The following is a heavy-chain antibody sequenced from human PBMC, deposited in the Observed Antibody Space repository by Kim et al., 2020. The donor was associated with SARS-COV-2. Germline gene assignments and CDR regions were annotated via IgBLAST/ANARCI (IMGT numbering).Heavy chain of an antibody. Sequence: KLQGRVTMTTDTSTSTAYMELRSLRSDDTAVYYCAREYYGSGSHYGMDVWGQGTTVTVSS. CDR3: AREYYGSGSHYGMDV. V-gene: IGHV1-18*01. J-gene: IGHJ6*02. D-gene: IGHD3-10*01.